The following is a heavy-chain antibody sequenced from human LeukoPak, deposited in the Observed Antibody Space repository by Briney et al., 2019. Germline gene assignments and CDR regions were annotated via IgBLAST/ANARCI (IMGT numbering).Heavy chain of an antibody. Sequence: GRSLRLSCAASGFTLSSYALHWVRQSPGKGLEWVAVISYHGTNKYYADSVKGRFTISRDNSGNTLFLQMSSLRPEDSALYYCARNMQFVQSLGGLDVWGQGTTVTVSS. CDR2: ISYHGTNK. CDR3: ARNMQFVQSLGGLDV. D-gene: IGHD2-8*01. CDR1: GFTLSSYA. V-gene: IGHV3-30-3*01. J-gene: IGHJ6*01.